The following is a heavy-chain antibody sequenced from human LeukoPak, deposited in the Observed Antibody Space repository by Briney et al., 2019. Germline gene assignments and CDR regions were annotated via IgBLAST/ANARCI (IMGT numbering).Heavy chain of an antibody. D-gene: IGHD5-18*01. Sequence: SGTLSLTCAVSGGSISSSNWWSWVRQPPGKGLEWIGEIYQSGSPNYNPSLKSRVTISVDKSKNQFSLKLSSVTAADTAVYYCARDWGYSYGYLDPWGQGTLVTVSS. V-gene: IGHV4-4*02. CDR2: IYQSGSP. J-gene: IGHJ5*02. CDR3: ARDWGYSYGYLDP. CDR1: GGSISSSNW.